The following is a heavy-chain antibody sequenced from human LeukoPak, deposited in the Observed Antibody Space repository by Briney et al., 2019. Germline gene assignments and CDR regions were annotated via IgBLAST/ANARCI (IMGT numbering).Heavy chain of an antibody. Sequence: SETLSLTCTVSGGSISSYYWSWIRQPPGKGLEWIGYIYYSGSTNYNPSLKSRVTISVDTSKNQFSLKLSSVTAADTAVYYCASLRGYSYAWYFDLWGRGTLVTVSS. CDR1: GGSISSYY. CDR2: IYYSGST. V-gene: IGHV4-59*08. J-gene: IGHJ2*01. D-gene: IGHD5-18*01. CDR3: ASLRGYSYAWYFDL.